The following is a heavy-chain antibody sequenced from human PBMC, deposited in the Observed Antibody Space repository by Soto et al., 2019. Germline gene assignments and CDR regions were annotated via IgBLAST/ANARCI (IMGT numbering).Heavy chain of an antibody. CDR2: IHNNGAT. V-gene: IGHV4-31*03. J-gene: IGHJ5*02. D-gene: IGHD3-10*01. CDR1: GGSISSGGYY. CDR3: AREGAGSYWFDP. Sequence: SETLSLTCTISGGSISSGGYYWSWIRQRPEKGLEWLGYIHNNGATYYNPSLSGRVTISADTSKTRYSLSVYSVTAADTAVYYCAREGAGSYWFDPWGQGRLVTVSS.